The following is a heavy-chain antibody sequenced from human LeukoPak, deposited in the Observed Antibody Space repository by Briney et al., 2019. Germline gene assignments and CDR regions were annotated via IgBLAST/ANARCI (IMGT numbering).Heavy chain of an antibody. D-gene: IGHD1-26*01. CDR1: GFTFSSYS. CDR3: ASSGSYYDFDY. CDR2: INWNGGST. J-gene: IGHJ4*02. Sequence: PGGSLRLSCAASGFTFSSYSMSWVRQAPGKGLEWVSGINWNGGSTGYADSVKGRFTISRDNAKNSLYLQMNSLRAEDTAVYYCASSGSYYDFDYWGQGTLVTVSS. V-gene: IGHV3-20*04.